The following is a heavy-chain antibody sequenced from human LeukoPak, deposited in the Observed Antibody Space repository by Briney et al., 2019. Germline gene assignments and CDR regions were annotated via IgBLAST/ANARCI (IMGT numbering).Heavy chain of an antibody. D-gene: IGHD2-2*02. CDR3: ARDPSSYNYYYYGMDV. J-gene: IGHJ6*02. Sequence: SETLSLTCTVSGGSISSCYWNWIRQPPYKGLEWIGYIYYSGSTNYNPSLKSRVTISVDTSKNQFSLKLSSVTAADTAVYYCARDPSSYNYYYYGMDVWGQGTTVTVSS. V-gene: IGHV4-59*01. CDR1: GGSISSCY. CDR2: IYYSGST.